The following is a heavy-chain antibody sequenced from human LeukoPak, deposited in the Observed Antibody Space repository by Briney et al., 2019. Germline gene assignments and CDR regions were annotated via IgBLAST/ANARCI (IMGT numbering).Heavy chain of an antibody. CDR3: ATQRGSYLWGTDFDY. V-gene: IGHV1-2*02. J-gene: IGHJ4*02. Sequence: ASVKVSCKASGYTFTVYYMHWVRQAPGQGREWMGWINPNSGDTKYAQKFQGRVTMTRDTSISTAYMELSRLRSDDTAVYYCATQRGSYLWGTDFDYWGQGTLVTVSS. CDR1: GYTFTVYY. CDR2: INPNSGDT. D-gene: IGHD3-16*01.